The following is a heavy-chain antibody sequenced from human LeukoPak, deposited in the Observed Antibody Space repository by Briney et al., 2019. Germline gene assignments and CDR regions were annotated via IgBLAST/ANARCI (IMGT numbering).Heavy chain of an antibody. D-gene: IGHD3-3*01. CDR2: MNPNSGNT. CDR3: ARGKYDFWSGYSDWFDP. CDR1: GYTFTSYD. V-gene: IGHV1-8*01. Sequence: GASVKVSCKASGYTFTSYDINWVRQATGQGLEWMGWMNPNSGNTGYAQKFQGRVTMTRNTSISTAYMELSSLRSEDTAVYYCARGKYDFWSGYSDWFDPWGQGTLVTVSS. J-gene: IGHJ5*02.